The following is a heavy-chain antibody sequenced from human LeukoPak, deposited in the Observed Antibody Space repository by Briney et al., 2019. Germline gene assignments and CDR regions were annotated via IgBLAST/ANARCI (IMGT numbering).Heavy chain of an antibody. Sequence: GGSLRLSCSASGFTFSTYGMHWVRQAPGKGLEWVAFIRYDGSNKYYADSVKGRFTISRDNSKNTLYLQMNSLRAEDTAVYYCAKDQEVGATTIDYWGQGVLVTVSS. CDR2: IRYDGSNK. D-gene: IGHD1-26*01. CDR1: GFTFSTYG. J-gene: IGHJ4*02. V-gene: IGHV3-30*02. CDR3: AKDQEVGATTIDY.